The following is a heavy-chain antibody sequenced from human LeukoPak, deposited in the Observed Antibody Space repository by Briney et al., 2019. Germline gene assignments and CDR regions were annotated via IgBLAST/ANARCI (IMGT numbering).Heavy chain of an antibody. CDR2: IYYSGST. Sequence: SETLSLTCTVSGGSISSYYWSWIRQPPGKGLEWIGYIYYSGSTNYNPSLKSRVTISVDTSKNQFSLKLSSVTAADTAVYYCARDFYGSGSYFDYWGQGTLVTVSS. CDR3: ARDFYGSGSYFDY. V-gene: IGHV4-59*01. CDR1: GGSISSYY. J-gene: IGHJ4*02. D-gene: IGHD3-10*01.